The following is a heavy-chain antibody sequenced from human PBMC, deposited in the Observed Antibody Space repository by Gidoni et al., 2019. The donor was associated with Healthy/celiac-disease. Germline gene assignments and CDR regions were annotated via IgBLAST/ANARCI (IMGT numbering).Heavy chain of an antibody. D-gene: IGHD4-17*01. CDR2: IDPSDSYT. Sequence: EVQLVQSGAEVKKPGESLRISCKGSGYSFTSYWISWVRQMPGKGLEWMGRIDPSDSYTNYSPSFQGHVTISADKSISTAYLQWSSLKASDTAMYYCASGYGDYGSITQAFDYWGQGTLVTVSS. V-gene: IGHV5-10-1*03. CDR3: ASGYGDYGSITQAFDY. J-gene: IGHJ4*02. CDR1: GYSFTSYW.